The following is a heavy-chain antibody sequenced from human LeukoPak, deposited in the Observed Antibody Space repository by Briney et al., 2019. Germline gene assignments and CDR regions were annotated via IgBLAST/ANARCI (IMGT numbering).Heavy chain of an antibody. CDR1: GFTVSSNY. V-gene: IGHV3-53*01. CDR3: AREGGTMVAAWDY. D-gene: IGHD2-15*01. J-gene: IGHJ4*02. Sequence: GGSLRLSCAASGFTVSSNYMSWVRQAPGKGLEWVSVIYSGGSTYYADPVKGRFTISRDNSKNTLYLQMNSLRAEDTAVYYCAREGGTMVAAWDYWGQGTLVTVSS. CDR2: IYSGGST.